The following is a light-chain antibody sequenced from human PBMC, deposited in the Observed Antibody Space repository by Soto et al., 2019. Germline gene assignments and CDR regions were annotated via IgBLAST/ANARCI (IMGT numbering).Light chain of an antibody. V-gene: IGKV3-15*01. CDR2: VAS. CDR3: QQFNNWPHT. J-gene: IGKJ2*01. Sequence: EIVLTQSPATLSVSPGERATLSCRASQSVNQKLGWYQQKPGQAPRLLIYVASYRATGIPARLRGSGSGTEYTLTISNLQAEDFAVYYCQQFNNWPHTFGQGTKVDIK. CDR1: QSVNQK.